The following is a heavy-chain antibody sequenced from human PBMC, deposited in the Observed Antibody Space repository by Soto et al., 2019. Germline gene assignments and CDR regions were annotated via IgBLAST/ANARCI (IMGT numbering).Heavy chain of an antibody. CDR2: TYYRSKWYN. J-gene: IGHJ5*02. Sequence: SQTLSLTCAISGDSVSSNSAAWNWIRQSPSRGLEWLGRTYYRSKWYNDYAVSVKSRITINPDTSKNQFSLQLNSVTPEDTAVYYCAGDRGIVGVTTHNWFDPWGQGTLVTVSS. CDR3: AGDRGIVGVTTHNWFDP. V-gene: IGHV6-1*01. CDR1: GDSVSSNSAA. D-gene: IGHD1-26*01.